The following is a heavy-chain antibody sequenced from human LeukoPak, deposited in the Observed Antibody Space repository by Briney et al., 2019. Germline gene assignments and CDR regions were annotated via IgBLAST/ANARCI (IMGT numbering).Heavy chain of an antibody. CDR1: GFTFTSSA. Sequence: GASVKVSCKASGFTFTSSAVPWVRQARGQRLEWIGWIVVGSGNTNYAQKFQERVTITRDMSTSTAYMELSSLRSEDTAVYYCASYSSGSIDYWGQGTLVTVSS. J-gene: IGHJ4*02. D-gene: IGHD6-19*01. V-gene: IGHV1-58*01. CDR2: IVVGSGNT. CDR3: ASYSSGSIDY.